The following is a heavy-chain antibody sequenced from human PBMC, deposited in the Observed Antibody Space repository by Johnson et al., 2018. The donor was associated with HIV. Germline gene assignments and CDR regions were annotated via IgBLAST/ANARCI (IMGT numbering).Heavy chain of an antibody. V-gene: IGHV3-13*01. J-gene: IGHJ3*02. D-gene: IGHD2-2*02. CDR3: ARDRLSSSSYNDAFDS. CDR1: GFTFSSYD. CDR2: IGTAGDT. Sequence: VLLVESGGGLVQPGGSLRLSCAASGFTFSSYDMHWVRQATGKGLEWVSAIGTAGDTYYPDSVKGRFTISRDNSKNTLYLQMNSLRAEDTAVYYCARDRLSSSSYNDAFDSGGQRTMVTVSS.